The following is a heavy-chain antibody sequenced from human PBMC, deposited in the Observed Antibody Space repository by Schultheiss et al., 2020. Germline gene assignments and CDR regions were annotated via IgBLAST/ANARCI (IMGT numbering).Heavy chain of an antibody. CDR2: ISYDGSNK. CDR3: SRVRSDGYNYIDY. D-gene: IGHD5-24*01. V-gene: IGHV3-30*14. Sequence: GGSLRLSCAASGFTFDDYAMHWVRQAPGKGLEWVADISYDGSNKYYADSVKGRFTISRDNSKNTLYLQINSLRAEDTAVYYGSRVRSDGYNYIDYWGKGTLVTVSS. CDR1: GFTFDDYA. J-gene: IGHJ4*02.